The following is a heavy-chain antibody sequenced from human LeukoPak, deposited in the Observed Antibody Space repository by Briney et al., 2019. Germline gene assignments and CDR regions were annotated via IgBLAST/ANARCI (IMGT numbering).Heavy chain of an antibody. J-gene: IGHJ4*02. CDR3: AKDSPGYWLACLDY. V-gene: IGHV3-30*02. D-gene: IGHD3-22*01. CDR2: IRYDGSNK. Sequence: GGSLRLSCAASGFTFSSYGMHWVRQAPGKGLEWVAFIRYDGSNKYYADSVKGRFTISRDHSKHTLYLQMNSQRAEDTVTYYCAKDSPGYWLACLDYWGQATMVTVPS. CDR1: GFTFSSYG.